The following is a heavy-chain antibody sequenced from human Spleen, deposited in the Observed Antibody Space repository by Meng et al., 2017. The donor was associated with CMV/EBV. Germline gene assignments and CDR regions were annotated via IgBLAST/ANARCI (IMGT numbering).Heavy chain of an antibody. J-gene: IGHJ6*02. CDR1: GFTFSRYA. CDR2: ISSSSSYI. V-gene: IGHV3-21*04. CDR3: AKTSCSSTSCHYGMDV. Sequence: GESLKISCAASGFTFSRYAMNWVRQAPGKGLEWVSVISSSSSYISYGDSVKGRFSISRDNDKNLLYLQMNSLRADDTAVYYCAKTSCSSTSCHYGMDVWGQGTTVTVSS. D-gene: IGHD2-2*01.